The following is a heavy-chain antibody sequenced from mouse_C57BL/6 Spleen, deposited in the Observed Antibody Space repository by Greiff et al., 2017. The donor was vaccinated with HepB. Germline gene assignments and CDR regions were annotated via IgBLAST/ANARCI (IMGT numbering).Heavy chain of an antibody. Sequence: QVTLKESGPGILQPSQTLSLTCSFSGFSLSTFGMGVGWIRQPSGKGLEWLAHIWWEDDKYYNPALKSRLTISKDTAQNQVFLKIANVDTADTATYYCARIGYDDYDVRNAMDYWGQGTSVTVSS. J-gene: IGHJ4*01. V-gene: IGHV8-8*01. D-gene: IGHD2-4*01. CDR2: IWWEDDK. CDR1: GFSLSTFGMG. CDR3: ARIGYDDYDVRNAMDY.